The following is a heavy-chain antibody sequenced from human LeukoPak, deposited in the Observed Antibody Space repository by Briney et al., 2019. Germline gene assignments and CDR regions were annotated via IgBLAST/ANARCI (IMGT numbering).Heavy chain of an antibody. Sequence: GGSLRLSCAASGFTFSSYEMNWVRQAPGKGLEWVSYISSSGSTIYYADSVKGRFTISRDDSKNTLYLQMNRLKTEDTAVYYCTTDSPLGTIMPWGQGTLVTVSS. J-gene: IGHJ5*02. D-gene: IGHD3-16*01. CDR3: TTDSPLGTIMP. CDR2: ISSSGSTI. V-gene: IGHV3-48*03. CDR1: GFTFSSYE.